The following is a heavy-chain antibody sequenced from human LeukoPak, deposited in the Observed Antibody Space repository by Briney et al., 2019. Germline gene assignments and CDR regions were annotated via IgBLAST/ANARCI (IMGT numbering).Heavy chain of an antibody. Sequence: GGSLRLSCAASGFTFSSYGMHWVRQAPGKGLGWVGFIRYGGSNKYYADSVKGRFTISRDNSKNTLYLQMNSLTAEDTAVYYCAKSGPYGSGSYSLHYVGQGTLVTVSS. D-gene: IGHD3-10*01. CDR3: AKSGPYGSGSYSLHY. CDR1: GFTFSSYG. V-gene: IGHV3-30*02. CDR2: IRYGGSNK. J-gene: IGHJ4*02.